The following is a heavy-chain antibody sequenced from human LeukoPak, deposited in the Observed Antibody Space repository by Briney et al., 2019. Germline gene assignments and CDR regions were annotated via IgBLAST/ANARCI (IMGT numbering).Heavy chain of an antibody. D-gene: IGHD3-9*01. CDR2: IKQDGSEK. Sequence: PGGSLRLSCAASGFTFSSYWMSWVRQAPGKGLEWVANIKQDGSEKYYVDSVKGRFTISRDNAKTSLYLQMNSLRAEDTAVYYCARETADYDILTGYQYYFDYWGQGTLVTVSS. J-gene: IGHJ4*02. CDR1: GFTFSSYW. CDR3: ARETADYDILTGYQYYFDY. V-gene: IGHV3-7*03.